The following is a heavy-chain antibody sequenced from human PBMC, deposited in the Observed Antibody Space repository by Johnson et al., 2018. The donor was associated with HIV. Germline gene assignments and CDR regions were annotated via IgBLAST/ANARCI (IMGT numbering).Heavy chain of an antibody. D-gene: IGHD6-19*01. J-gene: IGHJ3*02. CDR2: IYSGGST. V-gene: IGHV3-53*01. CDR1: GFTVSSNY. Sequence: VQLVESGGGLVQPGGSLRLSCAASGFTVSSNYMSWVRQAPGKGLEWVSVIYSGGSTYYADSVKGRFTISRENAKNSLYLQMNSLRAEDTAVYYCARGKFSSGWYAFDIWGQGTMVTVSS. CDR3: ARGKFSSGWYAFDI.